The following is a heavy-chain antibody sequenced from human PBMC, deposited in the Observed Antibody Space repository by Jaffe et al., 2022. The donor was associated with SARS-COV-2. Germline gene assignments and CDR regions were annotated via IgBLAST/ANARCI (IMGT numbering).Heavy chain of an antibody. J-gene: IGHJ6*02. CDR3: AREPIVVVTATHRRDGMDV. Sequence: QVQLQESGPGLVKPSQTLSLTCTVSGGSISSGSYYWSWIRQPAGKGLEWIGRIYTSGSTNYNPSLKSRVTISVDTSKNQFSLKLSSVTAADTAVYYCAREPIVVVTATHRRDGMDVWGQGTTVTVSS. V-gene: IGHV4-61*02. D-gene: IGHD2-21*02. CDR1: GGSISSGSYY. CDR2: IYTSGST.